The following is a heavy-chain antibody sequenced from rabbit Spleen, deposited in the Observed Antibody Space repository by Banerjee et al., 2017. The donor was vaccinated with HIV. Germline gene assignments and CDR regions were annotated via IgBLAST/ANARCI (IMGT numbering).Heavy chain of an antibody. D-gene: IGHD4-1*01. CDR3: ARNRGSGWGDAVDP. CDR1: GFTISSNY. Sequence: QLKESGGGLVQPGGSLKLSCKASGFTISSNYWMSWVRQAPGKGLEWIGYIDPVFGITYYASWAKGRFTISSDNAQNTVDLQLNSLTAADTATYFCARNRGSGWGDAVDPWGQGTLVTVS. J-gene: IGHJ2*01. V-gene: IGHV1S7*01. CDR2: IDPVFGIT.